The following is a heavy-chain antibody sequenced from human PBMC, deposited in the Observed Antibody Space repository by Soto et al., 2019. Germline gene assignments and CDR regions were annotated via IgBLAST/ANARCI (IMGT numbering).Heavy chain of an antibody. CDR3: AKDHRSGYDLDYYYGMDV. V-gene: IGHV3-23*01. Sequence: VQLLESGGGLVQPGGSLRLSCAASGFTFSSYAMSWVRQAPGKGLEWVSAISGSGGSTYYADSVKGRFPISRDNSKNTLYLQMNSLRAEDTAVYYCAKDHRSGYDLDYYYGMDVWGQGTTVTVSS. CDR1: GFTFSSYA. D-gene: IGHD5-12*01. J-gene: IGHJ6*02. CDR2: ISGSGGST.